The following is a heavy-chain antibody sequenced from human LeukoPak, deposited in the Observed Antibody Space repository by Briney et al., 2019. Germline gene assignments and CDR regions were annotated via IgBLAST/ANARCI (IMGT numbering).Heavy chain of an antibody. CDR1: GFTFSSYS. Sequence: GGSLRLSCAASGFTFSSYSMNWVRQAPGKGLEWVSAISGSGGSTYYADSVKGRFTISRDNSKNTLYLQMNSLRAEDTAVYYCAKEGYSSGRWHFDYWGQGTLVTVSS. D-gene: IGHD6-19*01. CDR3: AKEGYSSGRWHFDY. J-gene: IGHJ4*02. CDR2: ISGSGGST. V-gene: IGHV3-23*01.